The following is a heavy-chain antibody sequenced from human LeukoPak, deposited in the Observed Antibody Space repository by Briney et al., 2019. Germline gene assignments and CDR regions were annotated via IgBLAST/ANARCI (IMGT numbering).Heavy chain of an antibody. D-gene: IGHD3-10*01. Sequence: GESLKISCKGSGYSFTTYWIGWVRQMPGKGLEWMGIIYPGDSDTRYSPSFQGQVTISADKSISTAYLQWSSLKASDTAMYYCARPSDSGSSPGGMDVWGQGTTVTVSS. CDR1: GYSFTTYW. CDR3: ARPSDSGSSPGGMDV. CDR2: IYPGDSDT. J-gene: IGHJ6*02. V-gene: IGHV5-51*01.